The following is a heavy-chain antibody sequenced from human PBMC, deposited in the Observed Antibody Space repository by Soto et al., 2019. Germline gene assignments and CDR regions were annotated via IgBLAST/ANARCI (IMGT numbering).Heavy chain of an antibody. D-gene: IGHD6-19*01. J-gene: IGHJ6*02. CDR1: GYTFTSYG. CDR3: ARDSWGLAVPDYHYYAMDV. CDR2: ISVYSGST. Sequence: QVQLVQSGAEVKKPGASVRVSCEASGYTFTSYGISWVRQAPGQGLEWMGWISVYSGSTNHAQKLQGRVTMTTDRSTRAVYMELRSLRSDDTAVYYCARDSWGLAVPDYHYYAMDVWGQGTTVTVS. V-gene: IGHV1-18*04.